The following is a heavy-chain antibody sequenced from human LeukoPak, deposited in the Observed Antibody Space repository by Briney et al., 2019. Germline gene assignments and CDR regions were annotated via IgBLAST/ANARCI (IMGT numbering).Heavy chain of an antibody. Sequence: PGGSLRLSCVASRFTFSSYWMHWVRQAPGKGLVWVSYISPDGSTTRYADSVKGRFTISRDNAKNTLYLQMNGLRVEDTALYFCASAWSFWGQGALVTVSS. D-gene: IGHD1-26*01. V-gene: IGHV3-74*01. CDR3: ASAWSF. J-gene: IGHJ4*02. CDR1: RFTFSSYW. CDR2: ISPDGSTT.